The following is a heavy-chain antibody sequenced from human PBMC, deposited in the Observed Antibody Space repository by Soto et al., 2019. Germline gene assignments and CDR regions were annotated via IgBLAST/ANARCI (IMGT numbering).Heavy chain of an antibody. Sequence: ASVKVSCKASGYTFTSYAMNWVRQAPGQGLEWMGWINTNTGNPTYAQGFTGRFVFSLDTSVSTAYLQICSLKAEDTAVYYCARDGEDFWGVSTYTYYYTGMEVWGQGTRVTVSS. CDR3: ARDGEDFWGVSTYTYYYTGMEV. CDR1: GYTFTSYA. V-gene: IGHV7-4-1*01. D-gene: IGHD3-3*01. CDR2: INTNTGNP. J-gene: IGHJ6*02.